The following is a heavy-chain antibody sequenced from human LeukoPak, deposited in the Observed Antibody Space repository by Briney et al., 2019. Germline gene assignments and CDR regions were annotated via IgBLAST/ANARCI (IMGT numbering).Heavy chain of an antibody. CDR1: GFTFSTYS. Sequence: GGSLRLSCAASGFTFSTYSTNWVRQAPGKGLEWVSYISTSSGTMYYADSVKGRFTISRDNAQNSLYLQMNSLTAEDTAVYCCAREGSAADDFDYWGQGTLVTVSS. CDR2: ISTSSGTM. D-gene: IGHD2-2*01. V-gene: IGHV3-48*04. CDR3: AREGSAADDFDY. J-gene: IGHJ4*02.